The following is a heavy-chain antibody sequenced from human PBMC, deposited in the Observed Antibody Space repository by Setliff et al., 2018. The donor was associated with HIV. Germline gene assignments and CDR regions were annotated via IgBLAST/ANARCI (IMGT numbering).Heavy chain of an antibody. CDR1: GAPFSGFH. CDR2: INHAGST. J-gene: IGHJ4*02. V-gene: IGHV4-34*01. Sequence: PSETLSLTCAVYGAPFSGFHWSWIRQPPGKGLEWIGEINHAGSTNFNPSLKGRVTISVDMSKRQFSLHLTSVTAADTAVYYCATLSGPVDHWGQGTLVTVSS. CDR3: ATLSGPVDH. D-gene: IGHD3-3*01.